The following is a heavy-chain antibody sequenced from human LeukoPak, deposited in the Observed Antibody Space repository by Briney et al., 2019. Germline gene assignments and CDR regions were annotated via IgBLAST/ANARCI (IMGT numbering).Heavy chain of an antibody. CDR2: IYADFDNT. CDR3: ARALNRHIGAFEY. J-gene: IGHJ4*02. V-gene: IGHV3-53*01. Sequence: GGSLRLSCAVSGFTVSGDYMSWLRQAPGRGLEWVSVIYADFDNTDYADSVRGRFTISRDSSKNTLYLHMNSPRVEDTATYFCARALNRHIGAFEYWGQGALVTVSS. D-gene: IGHD4/OR15-4a*01. CDR1: GFTVSGDY.